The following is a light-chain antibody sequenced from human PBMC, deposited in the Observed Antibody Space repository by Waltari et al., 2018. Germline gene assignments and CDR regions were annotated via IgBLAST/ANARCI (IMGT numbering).Light chain of an antibody. CDR1: RSDIGGYHY. Sequence: QSALTQPASVSGSPGQSITISCIGTRSDIGGYHYFSWYQNHPGKAPKLMIYNVNNRPSGVSDRFSGSKSGNTASLTISGLQAEDEADYFCCLYASSYTPFFVFGTGTKLTVL. CDR2: NVN. J-gene: IGLJ1*01. V-gene: IGLV2-14*03. CDR3: CLYASSYTPFFV.